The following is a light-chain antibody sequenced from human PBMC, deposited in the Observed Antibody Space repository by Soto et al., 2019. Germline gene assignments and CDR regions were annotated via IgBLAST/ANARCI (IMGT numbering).Light chain of an antibody. CDR1: SSKIGSNT. Sequence: QSALTQPPSASGTPGQRVTVSCSGSSSKIGSNTVNWYQQLPGTAPKLLIYTDNQRPSGVLDRFSGSKSGTSASLAISGLQSEDEADYYCAAWDDSLNGYVFGTGTKVTVL. CDR2: TDN. CDR3: AAWDDSLNGYV. J-gene: IGLJ1*01. V-gene: IGLV1-44*01.